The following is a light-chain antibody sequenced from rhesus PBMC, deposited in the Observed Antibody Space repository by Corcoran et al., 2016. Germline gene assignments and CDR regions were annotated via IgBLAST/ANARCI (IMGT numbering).Light chain of an antibody. CDR3: QSYVRRLSAHV. Sequence: SVLTQPPSVSGAPGQRVTISCTGSSSNIGGYGVQWYQQLPGTAPKLLIYENNTRPSGVSDRFSGSQSGTSASLTITGLQSEDEADYYCQSYVRRLSAHVFGSGTKLTVL. V-gene: IGLV1-85*01. CDR1: SSNIGGYG. CDR2: ENN. J-gene: IGLJ6*01.